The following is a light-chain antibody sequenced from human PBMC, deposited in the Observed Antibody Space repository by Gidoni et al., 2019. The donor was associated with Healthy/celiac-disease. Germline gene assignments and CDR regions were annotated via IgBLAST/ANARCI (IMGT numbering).Light chain of an antibody. CDR1: QSISSW. J-gene: IGKJ4*01. CDR3: QQYNSYPLT. V-gene: IGKV1-5*03. CDR2: KAS. Sequence: DIPMTQSPSTLSASVGDRVTITCRASQSISSWLAWYQQKPGKAPKLLIYKASSLESGVPSRFRGSGSGTEFTLTISSPQPDDFATYYCQQYNSYPLTFGGGTKVEIK.